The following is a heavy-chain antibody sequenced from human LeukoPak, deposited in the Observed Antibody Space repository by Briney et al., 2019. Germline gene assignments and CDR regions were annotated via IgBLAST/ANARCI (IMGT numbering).Heavy chain of an antibody. CDR3: ARRFDS. J-gene: IGHJ4*02. CDR1: GFTFSSYT. CDR2: ITSSSTI. V-gene: IGHV3-48*02. Sequence: GGSLRLSCTASGFTFSSYTMSWVRQAPGKGLEWVSHITSSSTIYYADSVKGRFTISGDNAKNSLYLQMNSLRDEDTAVYYCARRFDSWGQGTLVTVSS.